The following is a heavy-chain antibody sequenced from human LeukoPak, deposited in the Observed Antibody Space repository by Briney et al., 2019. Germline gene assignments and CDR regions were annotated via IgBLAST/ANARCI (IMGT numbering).Heavy chain of an antibody. V-gene: IGHV1-46*01. CDR1: GYTFTSYY. CDR2: MNPSGGST. J-gene: IGHJ4*02. D-gene: IGHD3-16*02. Sequence: GASVKVSCKASGYTFTSYYMHWVRQAPGQGLEWMGIMNPSGGSTSYAQKFQGRVTMTRDTSTSTVYMELSSLRSEDTAVYYCAREYITFGGVIVMPFDYWGQGTLVTVSS. CDR3: AREYITFGGVIVMPFDY.